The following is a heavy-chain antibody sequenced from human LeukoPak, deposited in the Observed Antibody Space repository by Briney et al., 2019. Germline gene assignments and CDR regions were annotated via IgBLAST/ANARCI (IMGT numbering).Heavy chain of an antibody. V-gene: IGHV4-38-2*01. CDR3: ARLDCSSTSCYTGMAWFDP. CDR1: GYSISSGYY. Sequence: SETLSLTCAVSGYSISSGYYWGWIRQPPGKGREWIGSIYHSGSTYYNPSPKSRVTISVDTSKNQFSLKLSSVTAADTAVYYCARLDCSSTSCYTGMAWFDPWGQGTLVTVSS. D-gene: IGHD2-2*02. CDR2: IYHSGST. J-gene: IGHJ5*02.